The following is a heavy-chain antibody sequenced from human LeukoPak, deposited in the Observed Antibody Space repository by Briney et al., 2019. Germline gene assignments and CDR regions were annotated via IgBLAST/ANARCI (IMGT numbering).Heavy chain of an antibody. CDR1: DFTVSTNY. D-gene: IGHD6-13*01. CDR3: ARVAAGKVIDY. Sequence: TGGSLRLSCAGYDFTVSTNYMSWVRQAPGKGLKWASVIYSGGKTYYADSVKGRFTISRDNSKNTVYLQMNSLRAEDAAVYYCARVAAGKVIDYWGQGTLVIVSS. CDR2: IYSGGKT. J-gene: IGHJ4*02. V-gene: IGHV3-53*01.